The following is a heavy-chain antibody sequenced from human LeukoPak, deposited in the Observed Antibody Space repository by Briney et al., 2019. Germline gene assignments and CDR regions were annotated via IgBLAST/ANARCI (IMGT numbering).Heavy chain of an antibody. V-gene: IGHV3-30*03. CDR3: ARDRYGDYDFDY. Sequence: GGSLRLSCAASGFTFSSYGMHWVRQAPGKGLEWVAVISYDGSNKYYADSVKGRFTISRDNSKNTLYLQMNSLRDDDTAVYYCARDRYGDYDFDYWGQGTLVTVSS. CDR2: ISYDGSNK. D-gene: IGHD4-17*01. J-gene: IGHJ4*02. CDR1: GFTFSSYG.